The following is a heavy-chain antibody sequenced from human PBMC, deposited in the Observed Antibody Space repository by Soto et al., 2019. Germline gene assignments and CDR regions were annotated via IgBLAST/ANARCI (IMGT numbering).Heavy chain of an antibody. CDR3: ARGYDFWGGMDV. CDR2: IDVGSANA. Sequence: ASVKVSCKTSGFTLSSSAVHWARQARGHRLQWIGWIDVGSANANYAQMLQERATISRDMSTSTAYMELSSLRFEDTAMYYCARGYDFWGGMDVWGQGTTVTVCS. V-gene: IGHV1-58*01. J-gene: IGHJ6*02. D-gene: IGHD3-3*01. CDR1: GFTLSSSA.